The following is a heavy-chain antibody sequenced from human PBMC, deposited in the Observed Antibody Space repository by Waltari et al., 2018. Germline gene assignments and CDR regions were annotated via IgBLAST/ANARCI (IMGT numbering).Heavy chain of an antibody. CDR1: GYTLTELS. J-gene: IGHJ3*02. CDR2: FDPEDGET. Sequence: QVQLVQSGAEVTKPGASVKVSCKVSGYTLTELSMHWVRQAPGKGLEWMGGFDPEDGETIYAQKFQGRVTMTEDTSTDTAYMELSSLRSEDTAVYYCATQTAKWELLRNAFDIWGQGTMVTVSS. CDR3: ATQTAKWELLRNAFDI. V-gene: IGHV1-24*01. D-gene: IGHD1-26*01.